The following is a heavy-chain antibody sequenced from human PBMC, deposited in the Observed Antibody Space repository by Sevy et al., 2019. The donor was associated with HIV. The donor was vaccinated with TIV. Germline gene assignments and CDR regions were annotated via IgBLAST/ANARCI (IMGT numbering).Heavy chain of an antibody. V-gene: IGHV3-7*01. CDR2: INEDGSRL. D-gene: IGHD5-18*01. CDR3: GRDREYSALDY. J-gene: IGHJ4*02. Sequence: GGSLRLSCVASGFTFSDSWMTWVRQAPGKGLERIAFINEDGSRLGYVDSVRGRFTISRENTKNSLYLQMNSLRAEDTAVYFCGRDREYSALDYWGQGTLVTVSS. CDR1: GFTFSDSW.